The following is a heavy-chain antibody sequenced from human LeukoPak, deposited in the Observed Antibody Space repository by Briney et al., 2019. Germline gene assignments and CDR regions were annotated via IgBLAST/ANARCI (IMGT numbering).Heavy chain of an antibody. J-gene: IGHJ4*02. CDR3: VREGNELLSKNFDY. Sequence: ASVKVSCKASGFTFTVYYIHWVRQAPGQGLEWMGYINPHSGVTNSPQKFQGRVTVTTDTSISAAYMELSSLISDDTAMYYCVREGNELLSKNFDYWGQGTLVTVSS. CDR2: INPHSGVT. CDR1: GFTFTVYY. V-gene: IGHV1-2*02. D-gene: IGHD2-21*02.